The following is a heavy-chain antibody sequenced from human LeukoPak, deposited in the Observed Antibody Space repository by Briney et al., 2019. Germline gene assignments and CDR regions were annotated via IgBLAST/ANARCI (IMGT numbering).Heavy chain of an antibody. V-gene: IGHV1-8*03. J-gene: IGHJ4*02. CDR1: GYTFTSYD. D-gene: IGHD2-2*01. CDR3: ARGQKGGCSSTSCYYNY. CDR2: MNPNSGNT. Sequence: ASVKVSCKASGYTFTSYDINWVRQATGQGLEWMGWMNPNSGNTGYAQKFQGRVTITRNTSISTAYMELSSLRSEDTAVYYCARGQKGGCSSTSCYYNYWGQGTLVTVSS.